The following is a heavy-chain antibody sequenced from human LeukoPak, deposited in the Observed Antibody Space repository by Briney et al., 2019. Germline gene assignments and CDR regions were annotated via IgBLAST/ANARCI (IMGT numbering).Heavy chain of an antibody. CDR2: IYTSGST. CDR3: AREGQQLGGTFDY. CDR1: GGSISSSSYY. J-gene: IGHJ4*02. Sequence: PSETLSLTCTVSGGSISSSSYYWSWIRQPAGKGLEWIGRIYTSGSTNYNPSLKSRVTMSVDTSKNQFSLKLSSVTAADTAVYYCAREGQQLGGTFDYWGQGTLVTVSS. D-gene: IGHD6-13*01. V-gene: IGHV4-61*02.